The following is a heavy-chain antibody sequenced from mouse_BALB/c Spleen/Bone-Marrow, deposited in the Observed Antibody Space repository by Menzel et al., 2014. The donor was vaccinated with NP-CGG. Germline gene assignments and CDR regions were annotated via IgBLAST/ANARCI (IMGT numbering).Heavy chain of an antibody. CDR1: WFPLSSYG. D-gene: IGHD1-1*01. J-gene: IGHJ3*01. CDR2: IWAGGGT. Sequence: VQGVESGPGLVAPSQSLSITCTVSWFPLSSYGVHWVRQCPGKGLEWLGIIWAGGGTNYNSALMSRLSISKGKSKSQVCLKMNSLQTDDTAMYYCARGDYGSTYWFAYWGQGTLVTVSA. V-gene: IGHV2-9*02. CDR3: ARGDYGSTYWFAY.